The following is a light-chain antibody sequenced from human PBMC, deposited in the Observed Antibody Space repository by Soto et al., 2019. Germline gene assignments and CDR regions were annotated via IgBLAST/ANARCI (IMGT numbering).Light chain of an antibody. CDR2: WAS. CDR1: QSALYSSNNKNY. J-gene: IGKJ1*01. Sequence: DIVMTQSPDSLAVSLGERATINCKSSQSALYSSNNKNYLAWYQQKPGQPPKLLIYWASTRESGVPDRFSGSGSGTDFTLTISSLQAEDVAVYYCQQYYSTPVTVGQGTKVEIK. V-gene: IGKV4-1*01. CDR3: QQYYSTPVT.